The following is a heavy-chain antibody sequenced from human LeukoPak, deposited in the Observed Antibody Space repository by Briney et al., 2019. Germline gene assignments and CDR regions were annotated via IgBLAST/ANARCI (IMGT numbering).Heavy chain of an antibody. D-gene: IGHD3-22*01. CDR2: IYTSGST. CDR3: AGEGHYYDDTGYYYGGEDY. CDR1: GGSITSYY. V-gene: IGHV4-4*07. J-gene: IGHJ4*02. Sequence: SETLSLTCTVSGGSITSYYWSWIRQPAGEGLEWIGRIYTSGSTKYSPSLKIRVTLSVDTSKNQFSLRLSSVTAADTAVYYCAGEGHYYDDTGYYYGGEDYWGQGTLVTVSS.